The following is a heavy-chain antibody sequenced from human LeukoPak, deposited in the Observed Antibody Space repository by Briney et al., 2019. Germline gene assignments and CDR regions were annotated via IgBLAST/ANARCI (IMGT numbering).Heavy chain of an antibody. CDR1: GFTFSSYG. CDR2: IRYDGSNK. D-gene: IGHD3-16*01. V-gene: IGHV3-30*02. CDR3: AKEKKIMITYHYFDY. Sequence: GGSLRLSCAASGFTFSSYGMHWVRQAPGKGLEWVAFIRYDGSNKYYADSVKGRLTISRDNSKNTLYLQMNSLRAEDTAVYYCAKEKKIMITYHYFDYWGQGTLVTVSS. J-gene: IGHJ4*02.